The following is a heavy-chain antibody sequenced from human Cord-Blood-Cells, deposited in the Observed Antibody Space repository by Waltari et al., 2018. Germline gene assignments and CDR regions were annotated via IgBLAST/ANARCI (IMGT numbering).Heavy chain of an antibody. D-gene: IGHD3-9*01. J-gene: IGHJ4*02. CDR1: VVSFSGCY. Sequence: QVQLQQWGAGLLKPSETLSLTFAVSVVSFSGCYWRWIRRPPGKAMEWIGEINHSGSTNYNPSLKSRVTISVDTSKNQFSLKLSSVTAADTAVYYCARSYPDNYDILTGYYFDYWGQGTLVTVSS. CDR3: ARSYPDNYDILTGYYFDY. V-gene: IGHV4-34*01. CDR2: INHSGST.